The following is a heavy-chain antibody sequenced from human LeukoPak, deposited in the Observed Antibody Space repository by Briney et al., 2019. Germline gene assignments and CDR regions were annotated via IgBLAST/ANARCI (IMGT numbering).Heavy chain of an antibody. J-gene: IGHJ2*01. Sequence: PSETLSLTCTVSGGSISSGGYYWSWIRQHPGKGLEWIGYIYYSGSTYYNPSLKSRVTISVDTSKNQFSLKLSSVTAADTAVYYCARLDLNRRVTIFGVGPRRYFDLWGRGTLVTVSS. CDR3: ARLDLNRRVTIFGVGPRRYFDL. V-gene: IGHV4-31*03. CDR1: GGSISSGGYY. D-gene: IGHD3-3*01. CDR2: IYYSGST.